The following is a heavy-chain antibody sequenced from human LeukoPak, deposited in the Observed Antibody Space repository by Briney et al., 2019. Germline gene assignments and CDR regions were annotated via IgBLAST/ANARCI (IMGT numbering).Heavy chain of an antibody. CDR3: ARSGQVHCSSTSCYTYYYYYMDV. CDR1: GYSISSGYY. CDR2: IYHSGST. V-gene: IGHV4-38-2*02. Sequence: SETLSLTCTVSGYSISSGYYWGWIRQPPGKGLEWIGSIYHSGSTYYNPSLKSRVTISVDTSKHQFALKLSSVTAADTAVYYCARSGQVHCSSTSCYTYYYYYMDVWGKGTTVTVSS. D-gene: IGHD2-2*02. J-gene: IGHJ6*03.